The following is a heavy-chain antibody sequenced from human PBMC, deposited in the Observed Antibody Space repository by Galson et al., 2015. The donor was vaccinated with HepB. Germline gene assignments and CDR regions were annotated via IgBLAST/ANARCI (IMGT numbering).Heavy chain of an antibody. Sequence: SVKVSCKASGYTFTSYGISWVRQAPGQGLEWMGWISAYNGNTNYAQKLQGRVTMTTDTSTSTAYMELRSLRSDDTAVYYCARETRGIAAAAHYYYYYMDVWGKGTTVTVSS. CDR2: ISAYNGNT. CDR3: ARETRGIAAAAHYYYYYMDV. V-gene: IGHV1-18*01. J-gene: IGHJ6*03. CDR1: GYTFTSYG. D-gene: IGHD6-13*01.